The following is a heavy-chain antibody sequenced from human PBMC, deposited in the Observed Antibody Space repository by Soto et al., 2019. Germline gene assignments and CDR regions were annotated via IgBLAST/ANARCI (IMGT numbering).Heavy chain of an antibody. V-gene: IGHV4-59*01. CDR1: GGSISIYY. CDR2: IYYSGST. D-gene: IGHD2-15*01. CDR3: ASGAPLVAATTYYYYGMDV. Sequence: PSETLSLTCTVSGGSISIYYWSWIRHPPGKGLEWIGYIYYSGSTNYNPSLKSRVTISVDTSKNQFSLKLSSVTAADTAVYYCASGAPLVAATTYYYYGMDVWGQGTTVTVSS. J-gene: IGHJ6*02.